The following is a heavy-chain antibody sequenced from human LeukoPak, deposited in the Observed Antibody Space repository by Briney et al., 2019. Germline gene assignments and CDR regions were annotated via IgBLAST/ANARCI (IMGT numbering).Heavy chain of an antibody. J-gene: IGHJ5*02. CDR2: ISGSSSYI. CDR3: ARGQSYGWFDP. CDR1: GFTFSTYS. V-gene: IGHV3-21*01. Sequence: PGGSLRLSCAASGFTFSTYSMNWVRQAPGKGLEWVSSISGSSSYIYYADSVKGRFTISRDSAQNSLYLQMNSLRAEGTAVYYCARGQSYGWFDPWGQGTLVTVSS. D-gene: IGHD5-18*01.